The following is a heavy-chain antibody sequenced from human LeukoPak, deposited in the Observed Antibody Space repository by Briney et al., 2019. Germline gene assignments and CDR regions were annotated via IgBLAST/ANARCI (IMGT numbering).Heavy chain of an antibody. D-gene: IGHD2-15*01. CDR2: ISYDGSNK. Sequence: GGSLRLSCAASGFTFSSYGMHWVRQAPGKGLEWVAVISYDGSNKYYADSVRGRFIISRDNSKNTLYLQMNSLRAEDTAVYYCARRAGSYSHSYDYWGQGTLVTVSS. J-gene: IGHJ4*02. V-gene: IGHV3-30*03. CDR3: ARRAGSYSHSYDY. CDR1: GFTFSSYG.